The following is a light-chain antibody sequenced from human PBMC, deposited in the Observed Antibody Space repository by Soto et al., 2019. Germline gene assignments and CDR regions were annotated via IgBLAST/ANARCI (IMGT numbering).Light chain of an antibody. CDR3: LQYHNLWA. V-gene: IGKV3-15*01. CDR1: QNIYSN. J-gene: IGKJ4*02. CDR2: RAS. Sequence: IVMTQSSATLSVSPGERATLSCRASQNIYSNIAWYQQRPGQAPRLLIYRASTRAPGVPARFSGSGSGTELTLPIIRLQSEDFAVYFFLQYHNLWAFGRGTQVEIK.